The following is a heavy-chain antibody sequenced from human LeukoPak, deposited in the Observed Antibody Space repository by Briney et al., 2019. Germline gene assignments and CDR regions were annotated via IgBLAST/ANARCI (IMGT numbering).Heavy chain of an antibody. V-gene: IGHV4-38-2*01. CDR1: GYSISSGDY. CDR3: ARNRSEPLGNGGSFDY. J-gene: IGHJ4*02. CDR2: IYNSVST. D-gene: IGHD3-16*01. Sequence: SETLSLTCAVSGYSISSGDYWGWIRQPPGKGLEWIGSIYNSVSTYYNPSLKSRVTISVDTSKRQFSLPVSSVTAADTAVYYCARNRSEPLGNGGSFDYWGQGTLVTVSS.